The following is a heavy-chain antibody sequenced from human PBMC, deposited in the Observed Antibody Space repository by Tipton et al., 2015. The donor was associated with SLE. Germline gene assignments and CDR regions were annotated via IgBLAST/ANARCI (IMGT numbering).Heavy chain of an antibody. D-gene: IGHD6-25*01. CDR2: IYIGGST. CDR1: GFPFSSFA. V-gene: IGHV3-23*03. Sequence: GSLRLSCVASGFPFSSFAMSWVRQAPGKGLECVSTIYIGGSTHYADTVKGRFTISRDNSKNTLYLDMNNLRPEDTAVYYCAKDDTAAAYYFDHWGQGTLVTVSS. CDR3: AKDDTAAAYYFDH. J-gene: IGHJ4*02.